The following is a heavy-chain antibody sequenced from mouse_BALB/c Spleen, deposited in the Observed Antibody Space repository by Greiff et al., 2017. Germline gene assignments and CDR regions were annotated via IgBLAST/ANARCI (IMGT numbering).Heavy chain of an antibody. D-gene: IGHD2-3*01. CDR1: GFSLSTSGMG. Sequence: QVTLKVSGPGILQPSQTLSLTCSFSGFSLSTSGMGVSWIRQPSGKGLEWLAHIYWDDDKRYNPSLKSRLTISKDTSSNQVFLKITSVDTADTATYYCARRAKGDGYSYWYFDVWGAGTTVTVSS. V-gene: IGHV8-12*01. CDR3: ARRAKGDGYSYWYFDV. CDR2: IYWDDDK. J-gene: IGHJ1*01.